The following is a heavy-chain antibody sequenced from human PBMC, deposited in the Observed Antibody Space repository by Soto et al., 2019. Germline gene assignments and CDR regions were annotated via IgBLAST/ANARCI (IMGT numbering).Heavy chain of an antibody. CDR1: GFALTYYN. V-gene: IGHV3-48*01. D-gene: IGHD2-21*01. CDR2: LSSSSGAT. J-gene: IGHJ4*02. CDR3: VRDSAYSFVY. Sequence: QPGGSLRLSCAASGFALTYYNMKWVRQAPGKGLEWISDLSSSSGATYYADSVKGRFTISRDTAKNSLYLQMSSLRADDTAIYYCVRDSAYSFVYWGQGTLVTVSS.